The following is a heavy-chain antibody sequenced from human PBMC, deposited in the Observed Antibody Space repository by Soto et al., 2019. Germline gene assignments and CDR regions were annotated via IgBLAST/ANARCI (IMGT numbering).Heavy chain of an antibody. D-gene: IGHD3-9*01. CDR3: TTVSADILTGPTYHYYYGMDV. CDR2: IKSKTDGGTT. CDR1: GFTFSNAW. V-gene: IGHV3-15*07. Sequence: PGGSLRLSCAASGFTFSNAWMNWVRQAPGKGLEWVGRIKSKTDGGTTDYAAPVKGRFTISRDDSKNTLYLQMNSLKTEDTAVYYCTTVSADILTGPTYHYYYGMDVWGQGTTVTVSS. J-gene: IGHJ6*02.